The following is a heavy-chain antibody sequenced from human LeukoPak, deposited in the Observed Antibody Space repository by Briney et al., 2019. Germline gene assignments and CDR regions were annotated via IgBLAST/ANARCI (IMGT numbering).Heavy chain of an antibody. CDR1: GGSFSGYY. V-gene: IGHV4-34*01. D-gene: IGHD6-19*01. CDR3: ARVIAVAGGFDY. J-gene: IGHJ4*02. Sequence: SETLSLTCAVYGGSFSGYYWSWIRQPPGKGLEWIGEINHSGSTNYNPSLKSRVTISVDTSKNQFSLKLSSVTAADTAVYYCARVIAVAGGFDYWGQGTLVTVSS. CDR2: INHSGST.